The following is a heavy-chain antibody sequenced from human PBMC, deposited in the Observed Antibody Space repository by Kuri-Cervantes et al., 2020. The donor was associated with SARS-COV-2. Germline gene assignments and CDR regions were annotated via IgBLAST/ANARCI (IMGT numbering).Heavy chain of an antibody. CDR2: MNPNSGNT. V-gene: IGHV1-8*03. CDR1: GYTFTSYD. Sequence: ASVKVSCKASGYTFTSYDINWVRQATGQGLEWMGWMNPNSGNTDYAQKFQGRVTITRNTSTSTAYMELSSLRSEDTAVYYCARGSSGWFPYYYFDYWGQGTLVTVSS. CDR3: ARGSSGWFPYYYFDY. J-gene: IGHJ4*02. D-gene: IGHD6-19*01.